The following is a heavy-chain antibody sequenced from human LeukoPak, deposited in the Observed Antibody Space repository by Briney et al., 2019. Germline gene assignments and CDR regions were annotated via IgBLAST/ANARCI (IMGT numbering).Heavy chain of an antibody. D-gene: IGHD3-10*01. CDR3: AKTFTMGFVDFDY. V-gene: IGHV3-74*01. CDR2: IKSDGSST. CDR1: GFTFRSYW. J-gene: IGHJ4*02. Sequence: PGGSLRLSCAASGFTFRSYWMHWVRQAPGKGPVWVSRIKSDGSSTRYADTVKGRFTISRDNAKNTLYLQMNSLRAEDTAVYYCAKTFTMGFVDFDYWGQGTLVTVSS.